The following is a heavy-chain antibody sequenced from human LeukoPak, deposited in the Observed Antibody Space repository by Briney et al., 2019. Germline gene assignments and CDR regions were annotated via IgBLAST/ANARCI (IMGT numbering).Heavy chain of an antibody. V-gene: IGHV3-21*01. Sequence: GGSLRLSCAASGFTFSSYSMNWVRQAPGKGLEWVSSISSSSSYIYYADSVKGRFTISRDNAKNSLYLQMNSLRAEDTAVYCCAGRPRKFIAAAGTHNWFDPWGQGTLVTVSS. CDR2: ISSSSSYI. CDR3: AGRPRKFIAAAGTHNWFDP. CDR1: GFTFSSYS. D-gene: IGHD6-13*01. J-gene: IGHJ5*02.